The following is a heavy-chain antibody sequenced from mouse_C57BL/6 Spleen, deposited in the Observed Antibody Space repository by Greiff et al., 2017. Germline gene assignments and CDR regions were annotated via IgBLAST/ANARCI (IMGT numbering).Heavy chain of an antibody. CDR1: GYTFTSYW. J-gene: IGHJ3*01. CDR3: ATSYYYGRGFAY. Sequence: VQLQQPGAELVRPGSSVKLSCKASGYTFTSYWMHWVKQRPIQGLEWIGNIDPSDSETHYNQKFKDKATLTVDKSSSTAYMQLSSLTSEDSAVYYCATSYYYGRGFAYWGQGTLVTVSA. CDR2: IDPSDSET. D-gene: IGHD1-1*01. V-gene: IGHV1-52*01.